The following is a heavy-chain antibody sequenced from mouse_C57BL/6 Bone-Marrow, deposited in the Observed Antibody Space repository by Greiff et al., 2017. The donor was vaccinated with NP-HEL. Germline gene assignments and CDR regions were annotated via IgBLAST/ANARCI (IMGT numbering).Heavy chain of an antibody. CDR3: ARPLWLRRGGAWFAY. D-gene: IGHD2-2*01. Sequence: EVKLMESGGGLVQPGGSLKLSCAASGFTFSDYYMYWVRQTPEKRLEWVAYISNGGGSTYYPDTVKGRFTISRDNAKNTLYLQMSRLKSEDTAMYYCARPLWLRRGGAWFAYWGQGTLVTVSA. V-gene: IGHV5-12*01. J-gene: IGHJ3*01. CDR1: GFTFSDYY. CDR2: ISNGGGST.